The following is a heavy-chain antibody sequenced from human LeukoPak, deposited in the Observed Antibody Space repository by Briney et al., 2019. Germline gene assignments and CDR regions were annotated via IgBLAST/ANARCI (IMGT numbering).Heavy chain of an antibody. CDR1: GFTFDDYS. D-gene: IGHD3-16*01. CDR3: AKGGPGNFFDY. Sequence: GGSLRLSCAASGFTFDDYSMHWVRQAPGKGLEGVSLISWDGGITYYADSVKGRVTMSRDNSKNSLYLQMNSLRTEDTALYYCAKGGPGNFFDYWGQGTLVTVSS. CDR2: ISWDGGIT. V-gene: IGHV3-43*01. J-gene: IGHJ4*02.